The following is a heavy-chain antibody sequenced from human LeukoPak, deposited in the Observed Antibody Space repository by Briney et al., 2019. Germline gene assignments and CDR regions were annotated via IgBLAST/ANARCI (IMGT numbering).Heavy chain of an antibody. V-gene: IGHV3-64D*09. CDR3: VKGEGGSGSSYNSLDH. J-gene: IGHJ4*02. Sequence: PGGSLRLSCSASGFTFSAYAMYWVRQAPGKGLEYVSGISSNGGSSFYADSVKGRFTISRDNSKNTLYLQMSSLRAEDTAVYYCVKGEGGSGSSYNSLDHWGQGTLVTVSS. D-gene: IGHD3-10*01. CDR2: ISSNGGSS. CDR1: GFTFSAYA.